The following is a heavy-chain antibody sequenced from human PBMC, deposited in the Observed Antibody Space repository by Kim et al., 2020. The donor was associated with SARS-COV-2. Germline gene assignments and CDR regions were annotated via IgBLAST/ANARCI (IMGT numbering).Heavy chain of an antibody. CDR3: STGSIVLDY. Sequence: GGSLRLSCAGTGFNFTNAWMTWVRQAPGKGLEWVGHIKSKADGEVADYAAPVKGRFTLSRDDSQNTIFLQINSLKSEDTAIYYFSTGSIVLDYWGQGAL. V-gene: IGHV3-15*01. CDR2: IKSKADGEVA. CDR1: GFNFTNAW. J-gene: IGHJ4*02. D-gene: IGHD3-22*01.